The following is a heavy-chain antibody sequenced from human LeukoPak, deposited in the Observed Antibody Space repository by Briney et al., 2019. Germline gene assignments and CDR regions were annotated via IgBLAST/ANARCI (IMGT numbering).Heavy chain of an antibody. CDR1: GGSISSYY. CDR2: IYDSGRT. CDR3: ARPLSSTYCYTLDY. D-gene: IGHD2-2*01. V-gene: IGHV4-59*08. Sequence: PSETLSLTCTVSGGSISSYYWSWIRQPPGKGLEWIGYIYDSGRTNYNPSLKSRVTISVDTSKNQFSLKLSSVTAADTAVYFCARPLSSTYCYTLDYWGQGALVTVSS. J-gene: IGHJ4*02.